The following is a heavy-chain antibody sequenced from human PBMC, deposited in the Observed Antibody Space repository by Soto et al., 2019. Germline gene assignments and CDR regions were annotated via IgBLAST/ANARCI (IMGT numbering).Heavy chain of an antibody. Sequence: EVQLLESGGGLVQPGGSLRLSCAASGFTFSSYAMSWVRQAPGKGLEWVSAISGSGGSTYYADSVKGRFTISRDKSKNELYLQMNSLRGEDMAVYYCAKHTVGLLSPYFDYWGQGTLVTVSS. CDR3: AKHTVGLLSPYFDY. J-gene: IGHJ4*02. CDR1: GFTFSSYA. V-gene: IGHV3-23*01. D-gene: IGHD1-26*01. CDR2: ISGSGGST.